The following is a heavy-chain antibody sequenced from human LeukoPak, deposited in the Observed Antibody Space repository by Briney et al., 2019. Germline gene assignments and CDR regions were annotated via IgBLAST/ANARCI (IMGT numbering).Heavy chain of an antibody. D-gene: IGHD1-26*01. J-gene: IGHJ4*02. CDR2: ISSSGSTI. Sequence: PGGSLRLSCAASGFNFSDYYMSWIRQAPGKGLEWVSYISSSGSTIYYADSVKGRFTISRDNAKNSLYLQMNSLRAEDTAVYYCAKSQRGSYPVDYWGQGTLVTVSS. V-gene: IGHV3-11*01. CDR3: AKSQRGSYPVDY. CDR1: GFNFSDYY.